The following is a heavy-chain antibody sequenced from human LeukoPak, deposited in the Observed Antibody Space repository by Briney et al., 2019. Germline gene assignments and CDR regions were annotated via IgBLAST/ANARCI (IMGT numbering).Heavy chain of an antibody. Sequence: SQTLSLTCTVSGGSISSGSNYWSWIRQPAGKRLEWIGRIYTSGSTNYNPSLKSRVTISVDTSKNQFSLKLSSVTAADTAVYYCARGRAVAGTEYYFDYWGQGTLVTVSS. CDR2: IYTSGST. CDR3: ARGRAVAGTEYYFDY. CDR1: GGSISSGSNY. V-gene: IGHV4-61*02. D-gene: IGHD6-19*01. J-gene: IGHJ4*02.